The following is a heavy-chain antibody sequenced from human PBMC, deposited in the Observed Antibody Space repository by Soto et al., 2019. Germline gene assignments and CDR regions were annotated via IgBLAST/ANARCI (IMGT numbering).Heavy chain of an antibody. CDR2: INPSGGST. J-gene: IGHJ5*02. Sequence: ASVTVSCQASGYTFTSYGIIWVRQAPGQGLEWMGIINPSGGSTSYAQKFQGRVTMTRDTSTSTVYMELSSLRSEDTAVYYCAREGYIVLVPAAAVGFDPWGQGTLVTVSS. CDR3: AREGYIVLVPAAAVGFDP. D-gene: IGHD2-2*01. CDR1: GYTFTSYG. V-gene: IGHV1-46*01.